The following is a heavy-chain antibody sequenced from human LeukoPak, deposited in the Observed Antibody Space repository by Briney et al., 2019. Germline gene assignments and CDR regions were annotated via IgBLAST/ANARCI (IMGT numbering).Heavy chain of an antibody. CDR3: ARDRYYYDSSGPRNPSYYYYGMDV. D-gene: IGHD3-22*01. J-gene: IGHJ6*02. V-gene: IGHV3-21*01. Sequence: PGGSLRLSCAASTFTFSDYAMNWVRQAPGRGLEWVSSISSSSRYIYYGDSVKGRFTSSRGNAKNSLYLQMNSLRAEDTAVYYCARDRYYYDSSGPRNPSYYYYGMDVWGQGTTVTVSS. CDR1: TFTFSDYA. CDR2: ISSSSRYI.